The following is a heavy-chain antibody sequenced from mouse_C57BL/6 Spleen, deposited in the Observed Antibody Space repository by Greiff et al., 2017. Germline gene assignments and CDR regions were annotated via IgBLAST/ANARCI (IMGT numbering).Heavy chain of an antibody. CDR3: TSYYYGSSPY. CDR2: IDPETGGT. V-gene: IGHV1-15*01. Sequence: VQLVESGAELVRPGASVTLSCKASGYTFTDYEMHWVKQTPVHGLEWIGAIDPETGGTAYNQKFKGKAILTADKSSSTAYMELRSLTSEDSAVYYCTSYYYGSSPYWGQGTTLTVSS. J-gene: IGHJ2*01. CDR1: GYTFTDYE. D-gene: IGHD1-1*01.